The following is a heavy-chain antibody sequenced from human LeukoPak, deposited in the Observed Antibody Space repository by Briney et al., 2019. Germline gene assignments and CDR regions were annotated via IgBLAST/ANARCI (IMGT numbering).Heavy chain of an antibody. V-gene: IGHV3-48*03. J-gene: IGHJ4*02. D-gene: IGHD5-18*01. Sequence: GGSLRLSCAASGFTFSSYEMNWVRQAPGEGLEWVSYISSSGSTIYYADSVKGRFTISRDNAKSSVYLQMNSLRAEDTAVYYCARDCERGYSHGLCWGQGTLVTVSS. CDR3: ARDCERGYSHGLC. CDR2: ISSSGSTI. CDR1: GFTFSSYE.